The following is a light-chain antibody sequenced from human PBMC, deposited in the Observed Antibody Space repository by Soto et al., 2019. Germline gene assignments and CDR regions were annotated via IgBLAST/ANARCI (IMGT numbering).Light chain of an antibody. J-gene: IGKJ4*01. CDR1: QGINSW. CDR2: AAS. CDR3: QLAYMVPFT. V-gene: IGKV1D-12*01. Sequence: DIQMTQSPSSVSASVGARVTITCRASQGINSWLAWYQQKPGKATKLLISAASSLQSGVPSRFSGSGSGTEFTLTASSLQTEDFATYYCQLAYMVPFTFGGGTKVEIK.